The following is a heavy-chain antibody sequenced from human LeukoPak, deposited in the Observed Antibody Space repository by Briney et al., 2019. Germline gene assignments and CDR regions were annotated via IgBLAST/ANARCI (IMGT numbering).Heavy chain of an antibody. J-gene: IGHJ6*02. D-gene: IGHD3-10*01. Sequence: PGGSLRLSCAASGFTFSSYAMHWVRQAPGKGLEWVAVISYDGSNKYYADSVKGRFTISRDNSKNTLYLQMNSLRAEDTAVYYCAKVRFGELLFGMDVWGQGTTVTVSS. CDR1: GFTFSSYA. CDR2: ISYDGSNK. CDR3: AKVRFGELLFGMDV. V-gene: IGHV3-30*04.